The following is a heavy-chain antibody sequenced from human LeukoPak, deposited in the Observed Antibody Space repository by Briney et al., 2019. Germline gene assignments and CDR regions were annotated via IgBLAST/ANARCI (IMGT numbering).Heavy chain of an antibody. V-gene: IGHV3-21*01. CDR1: GFTFCSYS. CDR2: ISSSSSYI. Sequence: GGSLRFSCAASGFTFCSYSMNWVRQAPGKGLEWVSSISSSSSYIYYADSVKGRFTNTRDNAKHSMYLQMNSLRAEDTAGYYCASTGGYSYGLFDYWGQGTLVTVSS. D-gene: IGHD5-18*01. CDR3: ASTGGYSYGLFDY. J-gene: IGHJ4*02.